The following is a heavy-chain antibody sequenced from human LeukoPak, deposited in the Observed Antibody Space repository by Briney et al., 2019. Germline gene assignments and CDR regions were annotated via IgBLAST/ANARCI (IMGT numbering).Heavy chain of an antibody. V-gene: IGHV1-2*02. CDR2: INPNSGDT. D-gene: IGHD3-22*01. Sequence: GASVKVSCKASGYTFTSYGISWVRQAPGQGLEWMGWINPNSGDTSYADKFQGRVTMTRDMFISTAYMELSRLRSDDTAVYYCARSDSSSEAYFDYWGQATLVTVSS. CDR1: GYTFTSYG. J-gene: IGHJ4*02. CDR3: ARSDSSSEAYFDY.